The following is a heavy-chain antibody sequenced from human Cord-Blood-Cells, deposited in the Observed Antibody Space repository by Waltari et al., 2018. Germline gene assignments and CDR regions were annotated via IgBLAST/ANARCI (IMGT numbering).Heavy chain of an antibody. CDR3: ARASTRGYSGYDY. V-gene: IGHV3-13*01. CDR1: GFTFSSYD. Sequence: EVQLVESGGGLVQPGGSLRLSCAASGFTFSSYDMPWVRQATGKGLEWVSAIGTAGDTYYPGSVKGRFTISRENAKNSLYLQMNSLRAGDTAVYYCARASTRGYSGYDYWGQGTLVTVSS. D-gene: IGHD5-12*01. J-gene: IGHJ4*02. CDR2: IGTAGDT.